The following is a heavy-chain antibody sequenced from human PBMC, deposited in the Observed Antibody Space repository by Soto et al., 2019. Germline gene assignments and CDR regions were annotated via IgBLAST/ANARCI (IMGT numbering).Heavy chain of an antibody. J-gene: IGHJ4*02. D-gene: IGHD3-3*01. CDR2: IKPSGGFT. V-gene: IGHV1-46*03. CDR3: AREPTEGFRFDY. CDR1: GYTFTSYY. Sequence: QVHLMQSGAEVKKPGASVKVSCKASGYTFTSYYMHWVRQAPGQGLEWIGIIKPSGGFTLYAQKFQDRVTMTRDTSTSTVYMELSSLTSEDTAVYFCAREPTEGFRFDYWVQGALVTVSS.